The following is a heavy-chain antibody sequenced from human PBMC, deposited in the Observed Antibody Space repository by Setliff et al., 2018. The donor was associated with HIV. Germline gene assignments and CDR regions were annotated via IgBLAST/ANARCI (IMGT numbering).Heavy chain of an antibody. J-gene: IGHJ6*03. V-gene: IGHV3-30*07. D-gene: IGHD3-16*01. CDR2: ISYDGSNK. CDR3: ARSGGIGNYHWDV. CDR1: GFTFSSYA. Sequence: GGSLRLSCAASGFTFSSYAMHWVRQAPGKGLEWVAVISYDGSNKYYADSVKGRFTISRDNSKNTLYLQMNSLGAEDTAVYYCARSGGIGNYHWDVWGKGTTVTVSS.